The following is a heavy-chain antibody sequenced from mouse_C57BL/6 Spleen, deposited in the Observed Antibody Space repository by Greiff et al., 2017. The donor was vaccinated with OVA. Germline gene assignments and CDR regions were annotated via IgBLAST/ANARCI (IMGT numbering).Heavy chain of an antibody. CDR1: GYTFTSYW. J-gene: IGHJ4*01. Sequence: VQLQQSGAELVKPGASVKLSCKASGYTFTSYWMHWVKQRPGQGLEWIGMIYPNSGSTNYNEKFKSKATMTVDKSSSTAYMQLSSLTAEDSAVYYCARGGTMDYWGQGTSVTVAS. CDR2: IYPNSGST. V-gene: IGHV1-64*01. D-gene: IGHD3-3*01. CDR3: ARGGTMDY.